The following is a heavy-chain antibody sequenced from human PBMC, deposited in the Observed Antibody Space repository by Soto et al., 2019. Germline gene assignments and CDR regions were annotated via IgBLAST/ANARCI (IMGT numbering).Heavy chain of an antibody. CDR3: ARGGSGRFYYYGLDV. CDR1: GYTFTKRA. J-gene: IGHJ6*02. V-gene: IGHV1-18*01. D-gene: IGHD3-10*01. CDR2: ISAYDGKL. Sequence: QVQLVQSGGEVKKPGASVKVSCKASGYTFTKRAISWVRQAPGQGLEWVGWISAYDGKLISGEKFQGRLTMTTDASTTTAYLELRSLTSDDTAVYYCARGGSGRFYYYGLDVWGQGTTVTVSS.